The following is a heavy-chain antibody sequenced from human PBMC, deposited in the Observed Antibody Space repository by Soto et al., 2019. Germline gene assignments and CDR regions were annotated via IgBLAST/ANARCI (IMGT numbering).Heavy chain of an antibody. CDR3: ATEDHGSGRAGAFYH. CDR1: GFIFSTRV. CDR2: ISIDGNNK. D-gene: IGHD2-15*01. Sequence: QVQLVESGGGVVQPGRSLRLSCAASGFIFSTRVMHWIRQAPGKGLEWVTGISIDGNNKHYADSVKGRFTVSRDNSKNTVYVKMDTLRFEETAVYYCATEDHGSGRAGAFYHWGQGTLVTVS. V-gene: IGHV3-30-3*01. J-gene: IGHJ1*01.